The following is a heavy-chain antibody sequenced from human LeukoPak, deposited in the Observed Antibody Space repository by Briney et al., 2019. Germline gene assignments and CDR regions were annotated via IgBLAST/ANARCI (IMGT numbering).Heavy chain of an antibody. J-gene: IGHJ4*02. V-gene: IGHV4-61*02. CDR3: ARLLGPLDYVWGSSRSD. CDR1: GVSIDYATYQ. Sequence: PSQTLSLTCTVSGVSIDYATYQWTWIRQSAGKGLEWLGLISKSGTTKYNPSHWSRVTISIDTTKNQFSLKLTSVTASDTAVYYCARLLGPLDYVWGSSRSDWGQGALVTVSS. D-gene: IGHD3-16*02. CDR2: ISKSGTT.